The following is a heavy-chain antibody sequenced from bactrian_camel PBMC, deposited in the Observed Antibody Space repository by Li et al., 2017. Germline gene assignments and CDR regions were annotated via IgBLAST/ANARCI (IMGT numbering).Heavy chain of an antibody. J-gene: IGHJ4*01. CDR2: MSTPTLRPIST. CDR3: VTGLTSCPIYCRSGACAIGDLDY. V-gene: IGHV3S53*01. D-gene: IGHD1*01. CDR1: GDHRM. Sequence: HVQLVESGGGSAQIGGSLRLSCVVSGDHRMVAWFRQGPGRTREGVAAMSTPTLRPISTTYHDSVKGRFTISKDNDKNTLYLNMDSLKPEDSAMYYCVTGLTSCPIYCRSGACAIGDLDYKGQGTQGT.